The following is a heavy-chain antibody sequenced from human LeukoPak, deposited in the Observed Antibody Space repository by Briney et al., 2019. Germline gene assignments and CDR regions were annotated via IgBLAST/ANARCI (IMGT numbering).Heavy chain of an antibody. CDR2: INYSGST. J-gene: IGHJ4*02. CDR3: VLSYVTTMTTSDY. V-gene: IGHV4-34*08. Sequence: LRLSCAASGFTFSDYYMSWIRQPPGKGLEWIGSINYSGSTYYNPSLKSRVTISVDTSKNQFSLKLSSVTAADTAMYYCVLSYVTTMTTSDYWGQGTLVTVSS. CDR1: GFTFSDYY. D-gene: IGHD4-17*01.